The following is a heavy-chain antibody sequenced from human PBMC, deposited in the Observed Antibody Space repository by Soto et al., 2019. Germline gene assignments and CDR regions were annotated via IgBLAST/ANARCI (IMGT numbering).Heavy chain of an antibody. CDR2: IYYSGST. D-gene: IGHD2-2*01. Sequence: PSETLSLTCTVSGGSISSGGYYWSWIRQHPGKGLEWIGYIYYSGSTYYNPSLKSRVTISVDTSKNQFSLKLSSVTAADTAVYYCARESSTRLIHYGVDVWGQGTTVTVSS. CDR1: GGSISSGGYY. V-gene: IGHV4-31*03. CDR3: ARESSTRLIHYGVDV. J-gene: IGHJ6*02.